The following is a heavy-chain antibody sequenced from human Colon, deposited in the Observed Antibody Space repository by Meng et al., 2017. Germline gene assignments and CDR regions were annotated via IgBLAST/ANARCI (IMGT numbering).Heavy chain of an antibody. CDR1: GGTFSSYA. CDR2: IIPIFGTA. CDR3: AVTSHLEIDY. Sequence: SVMVSCKASGGTFSSYAIIWLRQAPGQGLEWMGGIIPIFGTANYAQKFQGRVTITTDESTSTAYMELSSLRSEDTAVYYCAVTSHLEIDYWGQGTLVTVSS. V-gene: IGHV1-69*05. D-gene: IGHD3-3*01. J-gene: IGHJ4*02.